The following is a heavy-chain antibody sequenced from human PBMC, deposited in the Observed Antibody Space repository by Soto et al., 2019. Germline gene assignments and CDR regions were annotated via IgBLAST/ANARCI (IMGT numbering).Heavy chain of an antibody. V-gene: IGHV4-31*03. D-gene: IGHD6-19*01. J-gene: IGHJ6*02. CDR2: IYYSGST. Sequence: QVQLQESGPGLVKPSQTLSLTCTVSGGSISSGGYYWSWIRQHPGKGLEWIGYIYYSGSTYYNPSLKSRVTISVDTSKNQFSLKLSSVTAADTAVYYCASQTIAVAMTGYGMDVWGQGTTVTVSS. CDR3: ASQTIAVAMTGYGMDV. CDR1: GGSISSGGYY.